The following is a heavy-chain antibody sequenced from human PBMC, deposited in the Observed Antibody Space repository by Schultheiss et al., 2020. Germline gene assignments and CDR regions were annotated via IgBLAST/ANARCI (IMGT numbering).Heavy chain of an antibody. Sequence: SETLSLTCTVSGGSISSGGYYWSWIRQHPGKGLEWIGEINHSGSTNYNPSLKSRVTISVDTSKNQFSLKLSSVTAADTAVYYCARLASYAGVWGKGTTVTVSS. CDR1: GGSISSGGYY. J-gene: IGHJ6*04. CDR2: INHSGST. V-gene: IGHV4-61*08. CDR3: ARLASYAGV. D-gene: IGHD2-2*01.